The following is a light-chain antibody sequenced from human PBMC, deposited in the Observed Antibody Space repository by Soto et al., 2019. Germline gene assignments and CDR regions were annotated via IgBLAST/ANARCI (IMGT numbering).Light chain of an antibody. CDR1: QSVDTN. CDR3: QQYDDWPPWT. J-gene: IGKJ1*01. CDR2: GAS. Sequence: EIVMTQSPATLSVSPGERATLSCRASQSVDTNLAWYQQKPGQAPRVLIYGASTRAAGIPARFSGSGSGTEFTLNISILQSEDFAVYYCQQYDDWPPWTFGQGTKVEIK. V-gene: IGKV3-15*01.